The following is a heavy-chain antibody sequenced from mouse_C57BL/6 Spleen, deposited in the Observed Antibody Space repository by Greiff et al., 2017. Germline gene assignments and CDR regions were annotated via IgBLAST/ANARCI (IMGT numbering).Heavy chain of an antibody. CDR1: GYTFTDYE. CDR2: IDPETGGT. Sequence: VQLQQSGAELVRPGASVTLSCKASGYTFTDYEMHWVKQTPVHGLEWIGAIDPETGGTAYNQKFKGKAILTADKSSSTAYMELRSLTSEDSAVYYCTRATYYSNYACLDYWGQGTTLTVSS. D-gene: IGHD2-5*01. CDR3: TRATYYSNYACLDY. V-gene: IGHV1-15*01. J-gene: IGHJ2*01.